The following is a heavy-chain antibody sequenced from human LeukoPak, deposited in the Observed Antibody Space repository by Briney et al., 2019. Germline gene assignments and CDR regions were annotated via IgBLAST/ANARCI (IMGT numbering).Heavy chain of an antibody. CDR1: GGSISSSSYY. J-gene: IGHJ3*02. V-gene: IGHV4-39*01. CDR2: IYHSGST. D-gene: IGHD2-2*01. CDR3: AIADIVVVPAAVEGAFDI. Sequence: KPSETLSLTCTVSGGSISSSSYYWGWIRQPPGKGLEWIGSIYHSGSTYYNPSLKSRVTISVDTSKNQFSLKLSSVTAADTAVYYCAIADIVVVPAAVEGAFDIWGQGTMVTVSS.